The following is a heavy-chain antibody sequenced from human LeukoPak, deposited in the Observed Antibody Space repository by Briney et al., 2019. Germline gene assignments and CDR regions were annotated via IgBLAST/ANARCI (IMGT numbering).Heavy chain of an antibody. CDR1: GGSISSYY. J-gene: IGHJ6*02. CDR2: IYTSGGT. CDR3: ARGAPRYCSGGSCYLYYYYGMDV. D-gene: IGHD2-15*01. V-gene: IGHV4-4*07. Sequence: SETLSLTCTVSGGSISSYYWSWIRQPAGKGLEWIGRIYTSGGTNYNPSLKSRVTMSVDTSKNQFSLKLSSVTAADTAVYYCARGAPRYCSGGSCYLYYYYGMDVWGQGTTVTVSS.